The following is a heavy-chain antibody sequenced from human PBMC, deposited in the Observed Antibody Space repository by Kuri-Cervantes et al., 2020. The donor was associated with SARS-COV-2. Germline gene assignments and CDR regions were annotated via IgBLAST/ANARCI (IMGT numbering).Heavy chain of an antibody. V-gene: IGHV1-8*01. J-gene: IGHJ3*02. CDR1: ETTFPNYD. CDR2: VKTNSGNT. D-gene: IGHD3-22*01. Sequence: ASVKVSCKTPETTFPNYDINWVRQATGQGLEWMGMVKTNSGNTLYAQFFQGRVTMTRDIFTSTAYMELSRLRSDDTAVYYCAQPSPHGSGYQGDDAFDIWGQGTMVTVSS. CDR3: AQPSPHGSGYQGDDAFDI.